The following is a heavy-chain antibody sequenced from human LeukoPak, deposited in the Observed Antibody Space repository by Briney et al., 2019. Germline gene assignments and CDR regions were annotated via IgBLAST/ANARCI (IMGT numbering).Heavy chain of an antibody. J-gene: IGHJ4*02. D-gene: IGHD1-26*01. CDR1: GFTFDDYA. Sequence: GRSLRLSCAASGFTFDDYAMHWVRQAPGKGLEWVSYISSSGTTISYAQSVKGRFTITRDNAQNSLTLHMNTLRADDTAVYYCAKDGGTHFDHWGQGTLVTVSS. CDR2: ISSSGTTI. V-gene: IGHV3-48*03. CDR3: AKDGGTHFDH.